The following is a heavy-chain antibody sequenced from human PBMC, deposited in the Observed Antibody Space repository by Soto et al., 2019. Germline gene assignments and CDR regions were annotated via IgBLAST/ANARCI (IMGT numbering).Heavy chain of an antibody. D-gene: IGHD3-10*01. J-gene: IGHJ6*03. CDR3: ARARRITMVRGVINYYYYMDV. CDR2: ISGSGGST. CDR1: GFTFSSYA. Sequence: EVQLLESGGGLVQPGGSLRLSCAASGFTFSSYAMSWVRQAPGKGLEWVSAISGSGGSTYDADSVKGRFTISRDNSKNTLYLQMNSLRAEDTAVYYCARARRITMVRGVINYYYYMDVWGKGTTVTVSS. V-gene: IGHV3-23*01.